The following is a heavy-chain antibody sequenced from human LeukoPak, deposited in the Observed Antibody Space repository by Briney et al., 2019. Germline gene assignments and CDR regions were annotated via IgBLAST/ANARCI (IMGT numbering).Heavy chain of an antibody. CDR3: AKDTGSWAVAADAFDI. D-gene: IGHD6-19*01. CDR1: GFTFDDYA. Sequence: GGSLRLSCAASGFTFDDYAMHWVRQAPGKGLEWVSGISWNSGSIGYADPVKGRFTISRDNAKNSLYLQMNSLRAEDTALYYCAKDTGSWAVAADAFDIWGQGTMVTVSS. CDR2: ISWNSGSI. J-gene: IGHJ3*02. V-gene: IGHV3-9*01.